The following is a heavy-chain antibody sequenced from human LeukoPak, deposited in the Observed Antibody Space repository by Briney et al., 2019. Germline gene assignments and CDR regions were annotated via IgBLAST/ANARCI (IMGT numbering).Heavy chain of an antibody. D-gene: IGHD2-2*01. Sequence: GGSLRLSCAASGFTFSSYAMSWVRQAPGKGLEWVLAISGSGGSTYYADSVKGRFTISRDNSKNTLYLQMNSLRAEDTAVYYCAKEGIGYCSSTSCLRNLDYWGQGTLVTVSS. CDR3: AKEGIGYCSSTSCLRNLDY. V-gene: IGHV3-23*01. J-gene: IGHJ4*02. CDR2: ISGSGGST. CDR1: GFTFSSYA.